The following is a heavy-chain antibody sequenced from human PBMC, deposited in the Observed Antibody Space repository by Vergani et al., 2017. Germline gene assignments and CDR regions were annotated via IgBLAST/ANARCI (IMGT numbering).Heavy chain of an antibody. CDR1: GFTFSSYA. CDR3: AKCGYWHDILTGYSPGMDV. V-gene: IGHV3-23*01. D-gene: IGHD3-9*01. CDR2: ISGSGGST. Sequence: ELQLLESGGGLVQPGGSLRLSCAASGFTFSSYAMSWVRQAPGKGLEWVSAISGSGGSTYYADSVKGRFTISRDNSKNTLYLQMNSLRAEDTAVYYCAKCGYWHDILTGYSPGMDVWGQGTTVTVSS. J-gene: IGHJ6*02.